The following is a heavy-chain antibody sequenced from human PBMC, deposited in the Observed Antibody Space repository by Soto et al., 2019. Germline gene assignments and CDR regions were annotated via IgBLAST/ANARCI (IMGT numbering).Heavy chain of an antibody. CDR2: IIHIFGTP. CDR1: GGIFSTYA. CDR3: ARDREDYGSGNYYNRIDF. D-gene: IGHD3-10*01. V-gene: IGHV1-69*01. Sequence: QVQLVQSGAEVKKPGSSVKVSCKASGGIFSTYAISWLRQAPGQGLEWMGGIIHIFGTPNYAQRFQGRVTITADESTSTAYMELSRLRSEDTAVYYCARDREDYGSGNYYNRIDFWGQGTLVTVSS. J-gene: IGHJ4*02.